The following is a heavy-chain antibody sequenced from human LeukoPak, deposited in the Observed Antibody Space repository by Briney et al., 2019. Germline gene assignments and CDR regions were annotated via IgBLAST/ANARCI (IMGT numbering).Heavy chain of an antibody. D-gene: IGHD4-17*01. V-gene: IGHV4-30-4*08. CDR3: ARNYGDYRAPFDY. J-gene: IGHJ4*02. CDR2: IYYSGST. CDR1: GGSISSYY. Sequence: SETLSLTCTVSGGSISSYYWSWIRQPPGKGLEWIGYIYYSGSTYYNPSLKSRVTISVDTSKNQFSLKLSSVTAADTAVYYCARNYGDYRAPFDYWGQGTLVTVSS.